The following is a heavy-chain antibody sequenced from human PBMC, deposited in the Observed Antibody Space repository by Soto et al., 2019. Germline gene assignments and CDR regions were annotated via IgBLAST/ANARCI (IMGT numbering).Heavy chain of an antibody. D-gene: IGHD3-22*01. V-gene: IGHV1-2*02. Sequence: QVQLLQSRAEVKRPGASMRVSCKASGYTFTDYYIHWVRQAPGQGLDWMGWINPKRGATNYAQKFQGRVTMTMDTAISTAYMDLNRLRSDDTAVYYWARSTYNYDSSGYYYNWFDTWGQGTLVTVSS. J-gene: IGHJ5*02. CDR3: ARSTYNYDSSGYYYNWFDT. CDR2: INPKRGAT. CDR1: GYTFTDYY.